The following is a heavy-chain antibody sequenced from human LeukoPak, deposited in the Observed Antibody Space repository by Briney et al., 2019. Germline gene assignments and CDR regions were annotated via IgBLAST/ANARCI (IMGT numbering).Heavy chain of an antibody. Sequence: ASVKISCKVSGYTFTDYYMQWVQQAPGKGLEWMGLVDPEDGETIYAEKFQGRVTITADTSTDTAYMELSSLRSEDTAVYYCATAPPNWNYENYFDYWGQGTLVTVSS. CDR2: VDPEDGET. J-gene: IGHJ4*02. V-gene: IGHV1-69-2*01. CDR1: GYTFTDYY. D-gene: IGHD1-7*01. CDR3: ATAPPNWNYENYFDY.